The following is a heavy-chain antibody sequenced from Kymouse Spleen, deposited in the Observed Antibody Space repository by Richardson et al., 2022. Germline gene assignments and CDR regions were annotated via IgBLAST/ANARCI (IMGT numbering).Heavy chain of an antibody. CDR3: AREGAVALDY. D-gene: IGHD6-19*01. J-gene: IGHJ4*02. Sequence: QVQLQESGPGLVKPSETLSLTCTVSGGSISSYYWSWIRQPPGKGLEWIGYIYYSGSTNYNPSLKSRVTISVDTSKNQFSLKLSSVTAADTAVYYCAREGAVALDYWGQGTLVTVSS. V-gene: IGHV4-59*01. CDR2: IYYSGST. CDR1: GGSISSYY.